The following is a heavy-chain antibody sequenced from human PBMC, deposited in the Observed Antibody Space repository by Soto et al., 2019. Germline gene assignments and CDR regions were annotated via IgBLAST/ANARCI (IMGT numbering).Heavy chain of an antibody. V-gene: IGHV3-23*01. CDR1: GFTFSSYA. CDR3: AKDPEDIVVVPAAIPYGMDV. D-gene: IGHD2-2*01. CDR2: ISGSGGST. Sequence: EVQLLESGGGLVQPGGSLRLSCAASGFTFSSYAMSWVRQAPGKGLEWVSAISGSGGSTYYADSVKGRFTISRDNSKNTLYLQMNSLRAEATAVYYCAKDPEDIVVVPAAIPYGMDVWGQGTTVTVSS. J-gene: IGHJ6*02.